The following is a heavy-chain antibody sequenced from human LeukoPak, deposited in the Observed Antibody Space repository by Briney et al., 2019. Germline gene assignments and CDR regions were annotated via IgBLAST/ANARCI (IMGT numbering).Heavy chain of an antibody. CDR1: GGSISSGGYS. CDR2: IYLSGST. Sequence: SQTLSLTCGVSGGSISSGGYSWSWIRQPPGKGLEWIGYIYLSGSTYYNPSLKSRVTISVDRSKNQFSLKLSSVTAADTAVYYCARVSSRYDYVWGTYRYIDSWGQGTLVTVSS. CDR3: ARVSSRYDYVWGTYRYIDS. D-gene: IGHD3-16*02. J-gene: IGHJ4*02. V-gene: IGHV4-30-2*01.